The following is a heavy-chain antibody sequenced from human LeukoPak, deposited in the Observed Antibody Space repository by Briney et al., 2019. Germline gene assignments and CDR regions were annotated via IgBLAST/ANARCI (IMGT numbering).Heavy chain of an antibody. Sequence: PGGSLRLSCAASGFTFSSYWMSWVRQAPGKGREWVANINQDGSEKYYVDSVKGRFTISRDNAKNSLYLQMNSLRAEDTAVYYCARDREGIFGVAEIDYWGQGTLVTVSS. CDR2: INQDGSEK. V-gene: IGHV3-7*01. J-gene: IGHJ4*02. D-gene: IGHD3-3*01. CDR1: GFTFSSYW. CDR3: ARDREGIFGVAEIDY.